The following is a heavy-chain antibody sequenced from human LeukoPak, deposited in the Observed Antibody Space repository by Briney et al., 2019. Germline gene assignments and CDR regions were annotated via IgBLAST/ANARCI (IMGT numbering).Heavy chain of an antibody. D-gene: IGHD5-18*01. CDR2: MNPNSGNT. CDR3: AREGGYSYGYYYYGMDV. CDR1: GYTFTSYD. Sequence: ASVKVSCKASGYTFTSYDINWVRQATGQGLEWMGWMNPNSGNTGYAQKFQGRVTKTRNTSISTAYMELSSLRSEDTAVYYCAREGGYSYGYYYYGMDVWGQGTTVTVSS. V-gene: IGHV1-8*01. J-gene: IGHJ6*02.